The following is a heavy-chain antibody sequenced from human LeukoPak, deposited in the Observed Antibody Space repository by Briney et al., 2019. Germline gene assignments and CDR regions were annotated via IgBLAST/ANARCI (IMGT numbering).Heavy chain of an antibody. CDR2: MNPNSGNT. CDR3: AREKIMVRGVYYY. J-gene: IGHJ4*02. CDR1: GYTFTSYD. D-gene: IGHD3-10*01. Sequence: ASVKVSCKASGYTFTSYDINWVRQATGQGLEWMGWMNPNSGNTGYAQKFQGRVTMTRNTSISRAYMELSSLRSEDTAVYYCAREKIMVRGVYYYWGQGTLVTVSS. V-gene: IGHV1-8*01.